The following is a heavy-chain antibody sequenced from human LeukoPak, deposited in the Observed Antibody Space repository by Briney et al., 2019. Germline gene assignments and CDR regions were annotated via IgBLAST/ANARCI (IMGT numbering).Heavy chain of an antibody. CDR2: INPNSGGT. CDR1: GYTFTGYY. V-gene: IGHV1-2*02. D-gene: IGHD2-2*01. Sequence: ASVKVSCKASGYTFTGYYMHWVRQAPGQGLEWMGWINPNSGGTNYAQKFQGRVTMTRDTSISTAYMELSRLRSDDTAVYYCSKCLCSSIRRYGGGDYWGQGTLVTVSS. J-gene: IGHJ4*02. CDR3: SKCLCSSIRRYGGGDY.